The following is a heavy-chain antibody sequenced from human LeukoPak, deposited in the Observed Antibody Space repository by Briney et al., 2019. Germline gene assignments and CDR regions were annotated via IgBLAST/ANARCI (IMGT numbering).Heavy chain of an antibody. Sequence: SETLSLTCAVYGGSFSAYYWSWIRQPPGKGLEGSGEINHSGSTNYNPSLKSRVTISVDTSKKQFSLKLSSVIAADTAVYYCARDSSAHFDYWGQGTLVTVSS. D-gene: IGHD2-21*01. CDR1: GGSFSAYY. CDR2: INHSGST. CDR3: ARDSSAHFDY. V-gene: IGHV4-34*01. J-gene: IGHJ4*02.